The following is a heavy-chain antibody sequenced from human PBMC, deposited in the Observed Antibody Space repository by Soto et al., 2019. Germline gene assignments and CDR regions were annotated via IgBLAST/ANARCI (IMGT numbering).Heavy chain of an antibody. D-gene: IGHD3-10*01. CDR2: IYPDDSDT. CDR1: GYTFSNYW. Sequence: GESLKISCKSSGYTFSNYWIGWVRQMPGKGLEWMGIIYPDDSDTRYSPSFQGQVTISADKSISTAYLRWSSLWASDTAMYYCARLPPRAQFLVRYSSDFWGQGTLVTVSS. J-gene: IGHJ4*02. CDR3: ARLPPRAQFLVRYSSDF. V-gene: IGHV5-51*01.